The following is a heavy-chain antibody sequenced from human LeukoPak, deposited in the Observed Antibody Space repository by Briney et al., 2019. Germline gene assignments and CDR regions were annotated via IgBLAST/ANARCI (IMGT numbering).Heavy chain of an antibody. D-gene: IGHD3-3*01. CDR1: GFTFSSCS. V-gene: IGHV3-21*04. CDR2: ISSSSSYI. J-gene: IGHJ6*04. Sequence: GGSLRLSCAASGFTFSSCSMNWVRQAPGKGLEWVSSISSSSSYIYYADSLKGRFTISRDNSKNTLYLQMNSLRAEDTAVYYCAKDHYDFWSGYFLGPQMDVWGKGTTVTVSS. CDR3: AKDHYDFWSGYFLGPQMDV.